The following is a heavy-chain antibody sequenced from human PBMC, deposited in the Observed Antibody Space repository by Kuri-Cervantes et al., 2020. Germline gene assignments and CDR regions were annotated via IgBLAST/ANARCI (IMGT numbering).Heavy chain of an antibody. D-gene: IGHD3-22*01. CDR3: AKYYYDSSGWWLDAFDI. CDR2: IVNTGST. Sequence: SETLSLTCSISSGSISTYYWSWIRQPPGKGLEWIGDIVNTGSTNYNPSLKSRVTISVDTSKNQFSLKLSSVTAADTAVYYCAKYYYDSSGWWLDAFDIWGQGTMVTVSS. V-gene: IGHV4-59*01. CDR1: SGSISTYY. J-gene: IGHJ3*02.